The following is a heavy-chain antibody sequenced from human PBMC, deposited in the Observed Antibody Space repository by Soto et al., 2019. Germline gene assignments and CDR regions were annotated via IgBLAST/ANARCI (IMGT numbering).Heavy chain of an antibody. J-gene: IGHJ5*02. CDR3: ARGETLPFLEWLVPRSGDWFDP. D-gene: IGHD3-3*01. CDR1: GFALSELP. V-gene: IGHV1-24*01. CDR2: FDREDGEK. Sequence: ASVKVSCKVFGFALSELPIHWVRQAPGKGLEWMGGFDREDGEKLYAHNFQRRVTMTEDTSTDTTYLELSSLRSDDTAVYYCARGETLPFLEWLVPRSGDWFDPWGQGTLVTVSS.